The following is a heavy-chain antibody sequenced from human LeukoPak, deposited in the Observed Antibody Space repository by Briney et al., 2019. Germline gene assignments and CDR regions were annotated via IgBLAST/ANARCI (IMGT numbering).Heavy chain of an antibody. V-gene: IGHV3-7*01. D-gene: IGHD3-10*01. CDR2: IKQDGSET. Sequence: AGGSLRLSCAASGFTFSSYGMTWVRQSPGKGLEWVANIKQDGSETYHVDSVKGRFTISRDNAKDSLYLEMNSLRAEDTAVYYCARGGQAGTGDLWGQGTLVTVSS. J-gene: IGHJ5*02. CDR1: GFTFSSYG. CDR3: ARGGQAGTGDL.